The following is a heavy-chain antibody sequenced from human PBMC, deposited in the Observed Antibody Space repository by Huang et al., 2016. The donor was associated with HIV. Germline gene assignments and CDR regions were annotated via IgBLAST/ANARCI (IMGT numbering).Heavy chain of an antibody. CDR3: ARLPGSITMIRGVITDPY. CDR2: IYYSGST. CDR1: GGSIRSDNYY. Sequence: LQLQESGPGLVKPSETLSLTCTVSGGSIRSDNYYWGWIRQPPGKGLEWIGSIYYSGSTYYNPTLKRRVTITVDTSKNHFSLRMRSVTAADTAVYYCARLPGSITMIRGVITDPYWGQGTLVTVSS. J-gene: IGHJ4*02. V-gene: IGHV4-39*02. D-gene: IGHD3-10*01.